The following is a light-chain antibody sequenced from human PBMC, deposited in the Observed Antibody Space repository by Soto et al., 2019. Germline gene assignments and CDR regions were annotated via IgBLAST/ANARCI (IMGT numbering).Light chain of an antibody. CDR1: QNIGSR. CDR3: QQYNSYRT. Sequence: DIQMTQSPSTLSASVGDRVAITCRASQNIGSRLAWYQQKPDEAPKLLIYDASSLESGVPLRFGGSGSGTEFILTISSLQPDDFATYYCQQYNSYRTFGQGTKVDIK. CDR2: DAS. V-gene: IGKV1-5*01. J-gene: IGKJ1*01.